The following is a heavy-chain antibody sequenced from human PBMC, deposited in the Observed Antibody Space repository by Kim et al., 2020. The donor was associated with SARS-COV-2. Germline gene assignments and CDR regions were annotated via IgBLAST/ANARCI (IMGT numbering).Heavy chain of an antibody. Sequence: SETLSLTCAVYGGSFSGYYWSWIRQPPGKGLEWIGEINHSGSTNYNPSLKSRVTISVDTSKNQFSLKLSSVTAADTAVYYCARGPPVDSSGYYVMGYYYYGMDVWGQGTTVTVSS. J-gene: IGHJ6*02. CDR3: ARGPPVDSSGYYVMGYYYYGMDV. CDR2: INHSGST. CDR1: GGSFSGYY. V-gene: IGHV4-34*01. D-gene: IGHD3-22*01.